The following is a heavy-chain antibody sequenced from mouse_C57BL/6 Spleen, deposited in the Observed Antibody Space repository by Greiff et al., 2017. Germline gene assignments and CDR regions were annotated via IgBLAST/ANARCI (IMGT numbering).Heavy chain of an antibody. Sequence: EVHLVESGPELVKPGASVKMSCKASGYTFTDYNMHWVKQSHGKSLEWIGYINPNNGGTSYNQKFKGKATLTVNKSSSTAYMELRSLTSEDSAVYYCARSYYGSSYPSWFAYWGQGTLVTVSA. CDR1: GYTFTDYN. CDR3: ARSYYGSSYPSWFAY. J-gene: IGHJ3*01. CDR2: INPNNGGT. D-gene: IGHD1-1*01. V-gene: IGHV1-22*01.